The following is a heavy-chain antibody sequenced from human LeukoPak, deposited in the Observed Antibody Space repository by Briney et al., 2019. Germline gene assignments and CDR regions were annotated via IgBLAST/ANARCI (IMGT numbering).Heavy chain of an antibody. D-gene: IGHD2-15*01. J-gene: IGHJ3*02. CDR2: IYDSGST. Sequence: SETLSLTCTVSGASIRSGDYYWSWIRQPPGKGLEWSGYIYDSGSTYYNPSLKSRITISVDTSENRFSLKLSSVTATDTAVYYCARDCSGGSCYGAFDIWGQGTMVTVSS. CDR3: ARDCSGGSCYGAFDI. CDR1: GASIRSGDYY. V-gene: IGHV4-30-4*01.